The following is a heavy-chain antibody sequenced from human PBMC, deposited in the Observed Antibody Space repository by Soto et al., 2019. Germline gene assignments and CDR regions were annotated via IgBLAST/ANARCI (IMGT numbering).Heavy chain of an antibody. CDR2: IYPADSDI. CDR1: GYSFTTYW. J-gene: IGHJ6*02. CDR3: ARVGATSYAMDV. Sequence: PGESLKISCNGSGYSFTTYWIGWVRQMPGKGLEWMGIIYPADSDIRYSPSFQGQVTISADKSISTAYLQWSSLKASDTAMHYCARVGATSYAMDVWGQGTTVTVSS. V-gene: IGHV5-51*01.